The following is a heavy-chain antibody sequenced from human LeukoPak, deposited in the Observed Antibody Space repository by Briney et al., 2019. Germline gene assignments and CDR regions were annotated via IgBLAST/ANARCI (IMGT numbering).Heavy chain of an antibody. J-gene: IGHJ6*02. CDR1: GGSFSGYY. CDR3: ARGVVRGVNPSSSDYGMDV. CDR2: INHSGST. Sequence: SETLSLTCTVYGGSFSGYYWSWIRQPPGKGLEWIGEINHSGSTNYKPSLKSRVTISVDTSKNQFSLKLSSVTAADTAVYYCARGVVRGVNPSSSDYGMDVWGQGTPVTVSS. V-gene: IGHV4-34*01. D-gene: IGHD3-10*01.